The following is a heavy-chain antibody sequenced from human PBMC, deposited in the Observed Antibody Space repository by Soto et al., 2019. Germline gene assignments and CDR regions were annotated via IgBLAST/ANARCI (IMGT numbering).Heavy chain of an antibody. D-gene: IGHD6-6*01. V-gene: IGHV1-18*01. Sequence: VKVSCKASGYTFSNYGISWVRQAPGQGLEWMGWISGYNGNTNYAQNFQGRVTMTADPSTRTAYMDLRSLVSDDTAVYFCARKSSSSSWFDPWGQGTLVTVSS. CDR3: ARKSSSSSWFDP. J-gene: IGHJ5*02. CDR1: GYTFSNYG. CDR2: ISGYNGNT.